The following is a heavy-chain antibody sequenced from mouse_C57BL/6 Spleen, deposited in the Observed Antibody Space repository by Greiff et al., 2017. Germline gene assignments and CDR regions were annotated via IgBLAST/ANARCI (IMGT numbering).Heavy chain of an antibody. Sequence: EVKLVESGGGLVQPGGSLKLSCAASGFTFSDYYMYWVRQTPEKRLEWVAYISNGGGSTYYPDTVKGRFTISRDNAKNTLYLQMSRLKSEDTAMYYCARGRRYYFDYWGQGTTLTVSS. CDR2: ISNGGGST. J-gene: IGHJ2*01. V-gene: IGHV5-12*01. D-gene: IGHD1-1*01. CDR1: GFTFSDYY. CDR3: ARGRRYYFDY.